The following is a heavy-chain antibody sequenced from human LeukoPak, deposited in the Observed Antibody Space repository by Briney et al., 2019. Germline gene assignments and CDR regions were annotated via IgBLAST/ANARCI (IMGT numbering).Heavy chain of an antibody. CDR3: THRPICPGEWLLSPRFDY. CDR2: IYWNDDK. J-gene: IGHJ4*02. D-gene: IGHD3-3*01. Sequence: SGPTLVNPTQTLTLTCTFSGLSLSTSGVGVGCIRQPPGKALEWLALIYWNDDKRYSPSLKSRLTITKDTFKNQVVLTMTNMDPVDRAPCCCTHRPICPGEWLLSPRFDYCGEGTLVTVSS. V-gene: IGHV2-5*01. CDR1: GLSLSTSGVG.